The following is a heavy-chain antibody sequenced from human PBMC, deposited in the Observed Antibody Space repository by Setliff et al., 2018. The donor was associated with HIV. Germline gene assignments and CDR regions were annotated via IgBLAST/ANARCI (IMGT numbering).Heavy chain of an antibody. CDR3: ARQGDYHILTGYYSGPHDAFDI. J-gene: IGHJ3*02. Sequence: GESLKISCRASGYTFTNYWIGWVRQMPGKGLEWIGVIYPGDSVTRYGPSFQGQVFISADRSITTAYLEWSSLKPSDTAMYYCARQGDYHILTGYYSGPHDAFDIWGQGTMVTVS. CDR2: IYPGDSVT. CDR1: GYTFTNYW. D-gene: IGHD3-9*01. V-gene: IGHV5-51*01.